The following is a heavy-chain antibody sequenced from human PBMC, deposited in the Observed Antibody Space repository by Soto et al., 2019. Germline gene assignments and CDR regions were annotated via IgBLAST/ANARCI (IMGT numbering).Heavy chain of an antibody. J-gene: IGHJ4*02. V-gene: IGHV2-5*02. Sequence: QITLKESGPTLVKPTQTLTLTCTFSGFSLSSTRMAVGWIRQPPGKAVEWLALIYWDDDKRYSPFLKSRLTITKNTSKNQLVHTKSNMDPVDTARYYCAHIVVACLGYYFDYWGQGTMVTVSS. D-gene: IGHD5-12*01. CDR2: IYWDDDK. CDR3: AHIVVACLGYYFDY. CDR1: GFSLSSTRMA.